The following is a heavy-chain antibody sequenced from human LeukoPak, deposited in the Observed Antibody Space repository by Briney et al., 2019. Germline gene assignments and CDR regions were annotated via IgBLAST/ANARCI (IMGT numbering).Heavy chain of an antibody. J-gene: IGHJ5*02. V-gene: IGHV4-38-2*02. CDR2: IDHSGST. Sequence: PSETLSLTCTVSGGSISPHYWSWIRQSPGKGLEWIGSIDHSGSTYYNPSLSGRVTISVDTSKNQFSLKLSSVTAADTAVYYCARGYSSGWSGFDPWGQGTLVTVSS. CDR3: ARGYSSGWSGFDP. CDR1: GGSISPHY. D-gene: IGHD6-19*01.